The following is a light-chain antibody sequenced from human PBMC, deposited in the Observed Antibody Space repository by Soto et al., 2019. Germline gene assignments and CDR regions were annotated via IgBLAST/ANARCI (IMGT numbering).Light chain of an antibody. CDR3: QQYNSYSWT. V-gene: IGKV1-5*01. Sequence: DIQMTQSPSTLSASVGDRVTITCRASQKINSWLAWYQQKPGEAPKLLIHDACSLKSGVPSRFSGSGSGTEFTLTISSLQPDDFATYYCQQYNSYSWTFGQGTNVEIK. CDR1: QKINSW. J-gene: IGKJ1*01. CDR2: DAC.